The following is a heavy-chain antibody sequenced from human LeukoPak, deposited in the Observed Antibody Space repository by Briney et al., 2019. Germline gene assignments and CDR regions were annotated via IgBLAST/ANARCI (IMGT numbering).Heavy chain of an antibody. J-gene: IGHJ4*02. CDR2: IRYDGSNK. V-gene: IGHV3-30*02. D-gene: IGHD3-22*01. CDR3: AKDYYYDSSGPFDY. CDR1: GFTLSSYG. Sequence: GGSLRLSCAASGFTLSSYGMHWVRQAPGKGLEWVAFIRYDGSNKYYADSVKGRFTISRDNSKNTLYLQMNSLRAEDTAVYYCAKDYYYDSSGPFDYWGQGTLVTVSS.